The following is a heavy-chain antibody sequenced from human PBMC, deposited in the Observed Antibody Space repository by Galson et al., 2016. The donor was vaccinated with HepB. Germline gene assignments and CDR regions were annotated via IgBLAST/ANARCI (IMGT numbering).Heavy chain of an antibody. CDR1: GFSFSGYA. CDR2: ISGSGGDST. D-gene: IGHD6-19*01. Sequence: SLRLSCAASGFSFSGYAMSWVRQAPGKGLEWVSAISGSGGDSTYYADSVKGRFTIPRDNSKNMLYLQMNSLRAGDTAVYYCAKDQAQNMAVALRWFDPRGQGTLVTVSS. CDR3: AKDQAQNMAVALRWFDP. V-gene: IGHV3-23*01. J-gene: IGHJ5*02.